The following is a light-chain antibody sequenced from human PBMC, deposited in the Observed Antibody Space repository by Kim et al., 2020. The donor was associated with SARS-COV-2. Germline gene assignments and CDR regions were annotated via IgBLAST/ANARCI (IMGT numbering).Light chain of an antibody. J-gene: IGKJ4*01. CDR2: GAS. CDR3: QQYGISPFT. Sequence: EIVLTQSPGTLSLSPGERATLSCRASQSVSSSYLAWYQQKPGQAPRLLIYGASSRATGIPDRFSGSGSGTDFTLTISRLEPEDFAVYYCQQYGISPFTFGRGTKLEI. CDR1: QSVSSSY. V-gene: IGKV3-20*01.